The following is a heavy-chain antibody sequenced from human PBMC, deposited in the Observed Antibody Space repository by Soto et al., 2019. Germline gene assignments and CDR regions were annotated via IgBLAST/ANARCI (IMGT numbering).Heavy chain of an antibody. J-gene: IGHJ6*02. D-gene: IGHD6-6*01. CDR2: IWYDGSNK. Sequence: QVQLVESGGGVVQPGTSLRLSCAASGFTFSSHGMHWVRQAPGKGPEWVAVIWYDGSNKYYADSVKGRFTISRDNSKNTLYLQMNSLRAEDTAVYYCARDYSSSTPDAYVWGQGTTVTVSS. CDR1: GFTFSSHG. V-gene: IGHV3-33*01. CDR3: ARDYSSSTPDAYV.